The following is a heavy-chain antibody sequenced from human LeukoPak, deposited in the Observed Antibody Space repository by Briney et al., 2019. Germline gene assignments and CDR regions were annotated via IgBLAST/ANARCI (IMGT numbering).Heavy chain of an antibody. V-gene: IGHV3-53*01. Sequence: GGPLRHPHAASWLIVRSNSMRWVGPAPPRGLAWVAILYSAGATYYAVSVRGRFTISRDNSKNTVSLQMNSLRAEDTAVYYCASGGVGARKYYSDPFHYWGQGTLVTVSS. CDR2: LYSAGAT. D-gene: IGHD3-10*01. J-gene: IGHJ4*02. CDR1: WLIVRSNS. CDR3: ASGGVGARKYYSDPFHY.